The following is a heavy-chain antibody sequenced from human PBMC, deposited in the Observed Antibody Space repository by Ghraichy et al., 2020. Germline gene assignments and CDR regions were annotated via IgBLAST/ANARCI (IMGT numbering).Heavy chain of an antibody. CDR3: TRGARYCDSTTCVGLDY. CDR1: GFNFNSYW. D-gene: IGHD2-2*01. V-gene: IGHV3-7*03. J-gene: IGHJ4*02. CDR2: IKPDGGET. Sequence: GSLRLSCAASGFNFNSYWMTWVRQAPGKGLEWVANIKPDGGETFYLDSVKGRFTISRDNAMNSLYLQMSSLRADDAAVYYCTRGARYCDSTTCVGLDYWGQGTLVTVSS.